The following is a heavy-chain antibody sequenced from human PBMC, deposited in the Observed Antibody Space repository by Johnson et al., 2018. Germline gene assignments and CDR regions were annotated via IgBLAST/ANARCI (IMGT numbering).Heavy chain of an antibody. J-gene: IGHJ6*02. Sequence: QVQLQESGPGLVNPSETLSLTCTVSGGSISSYYWSWIRQPPGKGLEWIGYIYYSGSTNYNPSLKSRVTISVDTSKNQFSLKRSSVTAADTAVYYCARAKVQQLVPVYYYDGMDVWGQGTTVTVSS. CDR1: GGSISSYY. V-gene: IGHV4-59*01. D-gene: IGHD6-6*01. CDR3: ARAKVQQLVPVYYYDGMDV. CDR2: IYYSGST.